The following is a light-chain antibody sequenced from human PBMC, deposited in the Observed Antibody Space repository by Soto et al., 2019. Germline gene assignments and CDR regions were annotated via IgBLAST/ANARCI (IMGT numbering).Light chain of an antibody. J-gene: IGKJ1*01. V-gene: IGKV3-20*01. CDR1: QSVSGRY. Sequence: EIVLTQSPGTLSLSPGERATLSCRASQSVSGRYLSWYQQKPGQTPRLLIYDASTRATGIPDRFSGSGSGTDFTLTISRLEPEDFAVYYCQQYGTSPQTFGQGTKVDIK. CDR2: DAS. CDR3: QQYGTSPQT.